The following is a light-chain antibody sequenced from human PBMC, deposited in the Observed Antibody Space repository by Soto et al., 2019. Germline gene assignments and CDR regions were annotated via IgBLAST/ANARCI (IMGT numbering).Light chain of an antibody. CDR2: DAS. CDR1: QSISSW. CDR3: HSIQT. J-gene: IGKJ1*01. Sequence: DIQMTQSPSTLSASVGDRVTITCRASQSISSWLAWYQQKPGKAPKLLIYDASSLESGVPSRFSGSGSGTEFFLTISSLQPDDFATYYCHSIQTFGQGTKVDIK. V-gene: IGKV1-5*01.